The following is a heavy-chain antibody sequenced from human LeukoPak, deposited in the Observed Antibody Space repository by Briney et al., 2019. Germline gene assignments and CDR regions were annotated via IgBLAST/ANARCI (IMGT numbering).Heavy chain of an antibody. Sequence: GGSLRLSCVASGFAFSSYWMTWVRQAPGKGLEWVANIRQDGGEEYYVDSVKGRFTISRDNAKNSLFLQMNSLRVEDTAVYYCARLSGSYYTYWGQGTLVAVSS. V-gene: IGHV3-7*01. CDR2: IRQDGGEE. CDR3: ARLSGSYYTY. J-gene: IGHJ4*02. CDR1: GFAFSSYW. D-gene: IGHD1-26*01.